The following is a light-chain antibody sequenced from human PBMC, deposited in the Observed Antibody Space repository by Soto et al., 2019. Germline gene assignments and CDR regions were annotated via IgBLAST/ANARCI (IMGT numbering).Light chain of an antibody. CDR3: QQRSNWRGP. CDR2: DAS. CDR1: QSLSKY. V-gene: IGKV3-11*01. J-gene: IGKJ4*01. Sequence: EIVLTQSPATVSLSPGERATLSCRASQSLSKYLAWYQQKPGQAPRLLIYDASNRASGIPARFSGSGSGTDFTLTISSLEPEDFAVYYCQQRSNWRGPFGGGTKVEV.